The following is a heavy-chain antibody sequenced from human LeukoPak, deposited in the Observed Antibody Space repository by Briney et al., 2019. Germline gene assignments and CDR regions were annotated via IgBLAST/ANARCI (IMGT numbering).Heavy chain of an antibody. V-gene: IGHV1-18*01. CDR1: GYTFTSYG. CDR3: AREPKGRGSYYYPFDY. D-gene: IGHD1-26*01. J-gene: IGHJ4*02. Sequence: GASVKVSCKASGYTFTSYGISWVRQAPGQGLEWMGWISAYNGNTNYAQKLQGRVTMTTDTSTSTAYMELRSLRSDDTAVYYCAREPKGRGSYYYPFDYWGQGTLVTVSS. CDR2: ISAYNGNT.